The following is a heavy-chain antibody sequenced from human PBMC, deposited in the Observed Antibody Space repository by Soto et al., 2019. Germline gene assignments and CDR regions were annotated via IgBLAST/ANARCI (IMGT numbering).Heavy chain of an antibody. CDR3: AKDLYRESYKITLGGVHDY. D-gene: IGHD3-16*01. CDR2: ISGSGGST. Sequence: PGGSLRLACAASGFTFSSYAMSWVRQAQGKGLEWVSAISGSGGSTYYADSVTGRFTISRDNSKNTLYLQMNSLRAEDTAVYYCAKDLYRESYKITLGGVHDYWGQGTLVTVSS. CDR1: GFTFSSYA. J-gene: IGHJ4*02. V-gene: IGHV3-23*01.